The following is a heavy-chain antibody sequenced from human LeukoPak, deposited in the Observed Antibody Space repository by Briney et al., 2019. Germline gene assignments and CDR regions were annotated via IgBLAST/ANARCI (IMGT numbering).Heavy chain of an antibody. J-gene: IGHJ6*03. CDR3: ARLIGHCYYYMDV. CDR1: GGSISSYY. D-gene: IGHD3-22*01. Sequence: SETLSLTCTVSGGSISSYYWSWIRQPPGKGLEWIGYIYYSGSTNYNPSLKSRVTISVDTSKNQFSLKLSSVTAADTAVYYCARLIGHCYYYMDVWGKGTTVTVSS. CDR2: IYYSGST. V-gene: IGHV4-59*08.